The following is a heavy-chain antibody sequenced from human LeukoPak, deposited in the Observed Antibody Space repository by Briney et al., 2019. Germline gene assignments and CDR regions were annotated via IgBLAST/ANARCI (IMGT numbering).Heavy chain of an antibody. CDR2: INKDSSER. J-gene: IGHJ4*02. CDR3: ATDLNWVAY. D-gene: IGHD3-16*01. V-gene: IGHV3-7*01. Sequence: GESLRLSCVGSGITNCWVTWVRQAPGKGLESVANINKDSSERYYLDSVKGRFTISRDNTKSSLFLQMNSLRVEDTGIYYCATDLNWVAYWGQGARVTVSS. CDR1: GITNCW.